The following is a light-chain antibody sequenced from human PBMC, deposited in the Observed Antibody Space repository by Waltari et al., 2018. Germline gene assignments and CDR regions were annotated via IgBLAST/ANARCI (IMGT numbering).Light chain of an antibody. V-gene: IGKV1-5*01. CDR2: GAS. CDR1: PSLSNW. Sequence: DIQMTQSPSTLSASIGDRATITCRASPSLSNWLAWYQQKPGKAPKLLIYGASSLESGVPSRFSGSGSGTEFTLTISSLQPDDFATYYCQQYNTYSRTFGQGTTVEVK. J-gene: IGKJ1*01. CDR3: QQYNTYSRT.